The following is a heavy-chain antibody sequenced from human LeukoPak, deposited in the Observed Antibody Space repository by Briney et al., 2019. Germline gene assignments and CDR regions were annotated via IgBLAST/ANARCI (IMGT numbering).Heavy chain of an antibody. Sequence: GGSLRLSCAASGFTFSSYGMHWVRQAPGKGLEWVAVISYDGSNKYFADSVKGRFTISRDNPKNTLYLQMNSLRAEDTAAYYCAKSTTVTTQQRGYFDYWGQGTLSPSPQ. CDR2: ISYDGSNK. CDR3: AKSTTVTTQQRGYFDY. CDR1: GFTFSSYG. V-gene: IGHV3-30*18. J-gene: IGHJ4*02. D-gene: IGHD4-11*01.